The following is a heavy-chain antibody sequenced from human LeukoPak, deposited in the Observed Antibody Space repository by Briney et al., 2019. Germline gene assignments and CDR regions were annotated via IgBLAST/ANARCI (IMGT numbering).Heavy chain of an antibody. D-gene: IGHD4-17*01. CDR2: ISYDGSNK. CDR1: GFTFSSYG. CDR3: AKDQRRDDYGDYVYYYYGMDV. Sequence: TGRSLRLSCAASGFTFSSYGMHWVRQAPGKGLEWVAVISYDGSNKYYADSVKGRFTISRDNSKNTLYLQMNSLRAEDTAVYYCAKDQRRDDYGDYVYYYYGMDVWGQGTTVTVSS. J-gene: IGHJ6*02. V-gene: IGHV3-30*18.